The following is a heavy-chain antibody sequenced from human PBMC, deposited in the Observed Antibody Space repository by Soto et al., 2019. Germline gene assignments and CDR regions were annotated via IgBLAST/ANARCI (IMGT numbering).Heavy chain of an antibody. CDR1: GFTFSSYS. CDR3: ARLGDNSDVCYYASSGYPDY. CDR2: ISSSNSYI. Sequence: NPGGSLSLSCAASGFTFSSYSMNWVCQAPGKGLEWVSSISSSNSYIYYADSVKGRFTISRDNAKNSLYLQMNSLRAEDTAVYYCARLGDNSDVCYYASSGYPDYWGQGTMVTVSS. V-gene: IGHV3-21*01. J-gene: IGHJ4*02. D-gene: IGHD3-22*01.